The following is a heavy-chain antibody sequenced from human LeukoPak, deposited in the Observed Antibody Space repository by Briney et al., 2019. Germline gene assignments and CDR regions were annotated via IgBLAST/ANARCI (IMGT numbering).Heavy chain of an antibody. CDR2: IYSGGST. V-gene: IGHV3-66*01. Sequence: GGSLRLSCATSGFTFSSKWMSWVRQAPGKGLEWVSVIYSGGSTYYADSVKGRFTISRDNSKNTLYLQMNSLRAEDTAVYYCARDRRGYWGQGTLVTVSS. J-gene: IGHJ4*02. D-gene: IGHD3-10*01. CDR3: ARDRRGY. CDR1: GFTFSSKW.